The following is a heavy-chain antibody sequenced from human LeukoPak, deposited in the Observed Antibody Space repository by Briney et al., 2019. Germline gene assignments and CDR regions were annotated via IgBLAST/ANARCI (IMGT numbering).Heavy chain of an antibody. CDR1: GFTFRNYG. D-gene: IGHD6-19*01. J-gene: IGHJ4*02. Sequence: PGGSLRLSCAASGFTFRNYGMHWLRQAPGKGLEGVAHIWYDGSNKYYADSVKGRFTISRDNSKNTLYLQMNSLRAEDTAVYYCAKIWASSGWYEYSFDYWGQGTLVTVSS. V-gene: IGHV3-33*06. CDR2: IWYDGSNK. CDR3: AKIWASSGWYEYSFDY.